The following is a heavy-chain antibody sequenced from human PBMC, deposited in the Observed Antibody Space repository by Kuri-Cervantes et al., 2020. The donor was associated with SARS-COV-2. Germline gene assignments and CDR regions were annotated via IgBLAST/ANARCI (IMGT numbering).Heavy chain of an antibody. CDR1: GFTFSSYA. Sequence: GGSLRLSCAAPGFTFSSYAMSWVRQAPGKGLEWVSAISGSGGSTYYADSVKGRFTISRDNSKNTLYLQMNSLRAEDTAVYYCANWRRRIAAAGPFDYWGQGTLVTVSS. J-gene: IGHJ4*02. V-gene: IGHV3-23*01. CDR3: ANWRRRIAAAGPFDY. D-gene: IGHD6-13*01. CDR2: ISGSGGST.